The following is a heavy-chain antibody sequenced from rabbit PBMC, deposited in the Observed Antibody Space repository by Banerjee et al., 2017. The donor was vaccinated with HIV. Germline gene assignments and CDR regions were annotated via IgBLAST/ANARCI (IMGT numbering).Heavy chain of an antibody. CDR3: ARYDISGSYFNL. CDR1: GFSFSSSYY. CDR2: IYAGSSGST. Sequence: QSLEESGGDLVKPGASLTLTCTASGFSFSSSYYMCWVRQAPGKGLEWIACIYAGSSGSTYYASWAKGRFTISKTSSTTVTLQMTSLTAADTATYFCARYDISGSYFNLWGPGTLVTVS. V-gene: IGHV1S40*01. J-gene: IGHJ4*01. D-gene: IGHD5-1*01.